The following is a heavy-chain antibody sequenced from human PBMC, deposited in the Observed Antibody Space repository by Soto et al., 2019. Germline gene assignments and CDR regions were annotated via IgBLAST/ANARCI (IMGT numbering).Heavy chain of an antibody. CDR1: GGSISSSNW. J-gene: IGHJ1*01. V-gene: IGHV4-4*02. D-gene: IGHD1-1*01. CDR3: ARAGPLAFRQHTNEYFQH. CDR2: IYHSGST. Sequence: SETLSLTCAVSGGSISSSNWWSWVRQPPGKGLEWIGEIYHSGSTNYNPSLKSRVTISVDTSKNQFSLKLSSVTAADTAVYYCARAGPLAFRQHTNEYFQHWGQGTLVTVSS.